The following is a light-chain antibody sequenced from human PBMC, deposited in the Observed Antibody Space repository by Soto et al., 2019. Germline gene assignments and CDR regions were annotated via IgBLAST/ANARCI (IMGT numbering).Light chain of an antibody. CDR2: HTS. CDR1: QYVNTK. Sequence: EIVLTQSPATLSSFPGDRATLSCRASQYVNTKLAWYQHRPGQAPRLLIYHTSLRAAGIPARFSASGSGTDFTLTISGVQPEDFALYYCHQYQSWPRTFGQGTKVDIK. CDR3: HQYQSWPRT. V-gene: IGKV3-11*01. J-gene: IGKJ1*01.